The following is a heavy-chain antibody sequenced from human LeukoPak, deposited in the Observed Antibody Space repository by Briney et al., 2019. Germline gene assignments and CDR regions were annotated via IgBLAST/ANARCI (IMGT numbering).Heavy chain of an antibody. CDR1: GGSFSGYY. V-gene: IGHV4-34*01. J-gene: IGHJ3*02. CDR2: INHSGST. Sequence: ASETLSLTCAVYGGSFSGYYWSWIRQPPGKGLEWIGEINHSGSTNYNPSLKSRVTISVDTSKNQFSLKLSSVTAADTAVYYCARGWNYYDSSDAFDIWGQGTMVTVSS. CDR3: ARGWNYYDSSDAFDI. D-gene: IGHD3-22*01.